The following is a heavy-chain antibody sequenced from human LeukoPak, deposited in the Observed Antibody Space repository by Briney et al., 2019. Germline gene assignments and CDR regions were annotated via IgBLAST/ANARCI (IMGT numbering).Heavy chain of an antibody. CDR2: IYSSGST. CDR1: DDSISSGSYY. J-gene: IGHJ6*03. V-gene: IGHV4-61*02. CDR3: ASVNNIAVAPDYYYYMDV. D-gene: IGHD6-19*01. Sequence: PAQTLSLTCTVSDDSISSGSYYWSWIRQPAGKGLEWIGRIYSSGSTNYNPSLKSRVTISIDTSKNQFSLKLSSVTAADTAVYYCASVNNIAVAPDYYYYMDVWGKGTTVTVSS.